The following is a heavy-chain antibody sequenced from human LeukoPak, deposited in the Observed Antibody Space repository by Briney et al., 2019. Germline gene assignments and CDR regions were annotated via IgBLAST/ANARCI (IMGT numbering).Heavy chain of an antibody. J-gene: IGHJ4*02. CDR1: GFTFSGYG. CDR3: AKSTASSGGGYHSHDY. D-gene: IGHD3-22*01. Sequence: GGSLRLSCAASGFTFSGYGMHWVRQAPGKGLEWVAFIRYDGSNKYYADSVKGRFTISRDNSKNTLYLQMNSLRAEDTAVYYCAKSTASSGGGYHSHDYWGQGTLVTVSS. V-gene: IGHV3-30*02. CDR2: IRYDGSNK.